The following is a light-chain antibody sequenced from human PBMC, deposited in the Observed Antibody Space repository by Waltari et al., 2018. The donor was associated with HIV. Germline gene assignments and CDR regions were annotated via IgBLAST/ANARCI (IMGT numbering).Light chain of an antibody. CDR2: EDT. J-gene: IGLJ1*01. Sequence: SFALTQPPSVSVSPGQTATIACSGTAMTKGSLHWYRQRPCQAPELVLYEDTKRPSVIPERCHGSRSGTTATLIINGAQAEDEGDYYCYSTDSSDSHRGVFGTGTAVYVL. CDR3: YSTDSSDSHRGV. CDR1: AMTKGS. V-gene: IGLV3-10*01.